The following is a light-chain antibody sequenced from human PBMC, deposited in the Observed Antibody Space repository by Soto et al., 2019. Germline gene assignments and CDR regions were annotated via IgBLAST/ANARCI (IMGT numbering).Light chain of an antibody. CDR3: ATWDASLGGGV. CDR2: TNS. V-gene: IGLV1-47*02. J-gene: IGLJ3*02. Sequence: QAVVTQPPSASGSTGQRVTISCSGSSPNIGTNYVNWYQQLPGTAPKLLIHTNSLRPSGVPDRFSGSKSGTSASLAISGLRSEDEGFYYCATWDASLGGGVFGGGTKLTVL. CDR1: SPNIGTNY.